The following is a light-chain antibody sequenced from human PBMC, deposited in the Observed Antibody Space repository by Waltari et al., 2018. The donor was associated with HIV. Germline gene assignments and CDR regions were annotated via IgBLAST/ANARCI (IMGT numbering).Light chain of an antibody. CDR1: TGPFIIGHY. CDR2: SST. Sequence: QAVVTQVPSVTVSPGGTVTLTCTSATGPFIIGHYANWFQQRPGPAPRTVISSSTRRHSLTPERFSAYRVDDRAALILSHVWPEDEAVYYCMLFFRSSYLFGGGTKVTVL. V-gene: IGLV7-43*01. CDR3: MLFFRSSYL. J-gene: IGLJ2*01.